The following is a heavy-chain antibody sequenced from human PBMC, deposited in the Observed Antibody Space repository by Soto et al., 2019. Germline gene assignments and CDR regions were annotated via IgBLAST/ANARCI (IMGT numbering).Heavy chain of an antibody. D-gene: IGHD3-22*01. J-gene: IGHJ3*02. CDR2: INHSGST. V-gene: IGHV4-34*01. CDR3: ACQLPDSREELDAFDI. Sequence: SETLSLTXAVYGGSFSGYYWSWIRQPPGKGLEWIGEINHSGSTNYNPSLKSRVTISVDTSKNQFSLKLSSVTAADTAVYYCACQLPDSREELDAFDIWGQGTMVTVSS. CDR1: GGSFSGYY.